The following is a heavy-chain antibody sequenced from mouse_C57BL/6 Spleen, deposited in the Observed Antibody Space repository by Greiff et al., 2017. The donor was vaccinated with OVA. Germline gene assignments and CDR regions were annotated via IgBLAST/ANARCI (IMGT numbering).Heavy chain of an antibody. Sequence: EVKLVESGGGLVKPGGSLKLSCAASGFTFSSYTMSWVRQTPEKRLEWVATISGGGGNTYYPDSVKGRFTISRDNAKNTLYLQMSSLRSEDTAVYYCARRGDYGFAYWGQGTLVTVSA. D-gene: IGHD2-4*01. CDR2: ISGGGGNT. V-gene: IGHV5-9*04. CDR3: ARRGDYGFAY. CDR1: GFTFSSYT. J-gene: IGHJ3*01.